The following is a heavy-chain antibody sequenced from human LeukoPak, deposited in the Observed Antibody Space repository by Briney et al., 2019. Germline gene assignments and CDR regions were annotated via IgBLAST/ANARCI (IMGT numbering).Heavy chain of an antibody. Sequence: SVKVSCKASGGTFSSYAISWVRQAPGQGLEWMGGIIPIFGTANYAQNFQGRVTITADESASTAYMELSSLRSEDTAVYYCARSSRGHFHYYYYGMDVWGQGTTVTVSS. CDR2: IIPIFGTA. CDR1: GGTFSSYA. V-gene: IGHV1-69*13. D-gene: IGHD6-25*01. CDR3: ARSSRGHFHYYYYGMDV. J-gene: IGHJ6*02.